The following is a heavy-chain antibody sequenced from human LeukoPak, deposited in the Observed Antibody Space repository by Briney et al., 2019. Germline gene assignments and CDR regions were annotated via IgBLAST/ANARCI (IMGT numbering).Heavy chain of an antibody. CDR1: GYTFTSYG. Sequence: ASVKVSCEASGYTFTSYGISWVRQAPGQGLEWMGWISAYNGNTNYAQKLQGRVTMTTDTSTSTAYMELRSLRSDDTAVYYCARDVAAAGIPYYYYGMDVWGQGTTVTVSS. V-gene: IGHV1-18*01. CDR2: ISAYNGNT. D-gene: IGHD6-13*01. J-gene: IGHJ6*02. CDR3: ARDVAAAGIPYYYYGMDV.